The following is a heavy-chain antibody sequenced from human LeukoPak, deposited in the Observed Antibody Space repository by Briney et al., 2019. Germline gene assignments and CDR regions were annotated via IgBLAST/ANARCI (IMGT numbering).Heavy chain of an antibody. CDR1: GGSIGIYY. V-gene: IGHV4-4*07. Sequence: PSETLSLTCTVSGGSIGIYYWNWIRQPAGKGLEWTGRIFTSGIANYNPSLKSRVTMSVDTSKNQFSLNLSSVTAADTAVYYCAREISGTYYNPLGYMDVWGKGTTVTVSS. D-gene: IGHD3-10*01. CDR3: AREISGTYYNPLGYMDV. CDR2: IFTSGIA. J-gene: IGHJ6*03.